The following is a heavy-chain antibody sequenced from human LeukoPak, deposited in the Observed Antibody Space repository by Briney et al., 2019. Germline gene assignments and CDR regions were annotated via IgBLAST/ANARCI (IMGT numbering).Heavy chain of an antibody. CDR1: GFTFSNYW. D-gene: IGHD6-13*01. J-gene: IGHJ4*02. V-gene: IGHV3-74*01. Sequence: PGGSLRLSCAASGFTFSNYWMHWVRQAPGKGLVWVSRINSDGSSRNYADSVKGRFTISRDNAKNTLYLQMNSLRAEDTAVYYCASASSRRIVAGGDYWGQGTLVTVSS. CDR2: INSDGSSR. CDR3: ASASSRRIVAGGDY.